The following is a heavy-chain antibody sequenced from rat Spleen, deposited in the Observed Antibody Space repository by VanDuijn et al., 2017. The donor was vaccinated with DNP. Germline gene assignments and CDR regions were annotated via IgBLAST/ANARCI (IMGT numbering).Heavy chain of an antibody. CDR1: GFTFSKYG. CDR3: ARAYNNYSTWFPY. J-gene: IGHJ3*01. CDR2: ISYDGRST. D-gene: IGHD1-10*01. V-gene: IGHV5-29*01. Sequence: EVQLVESGGGLVQPGGSLKLSCVASGFTFSKYGMAWVRQAPTKGLEWVATISYDGRSTSHRDSVTGRFTISRDNVKSILYLQMDSLRSEDTATYYCARAYNNYSTWFPYWGQGTLVTVSS.